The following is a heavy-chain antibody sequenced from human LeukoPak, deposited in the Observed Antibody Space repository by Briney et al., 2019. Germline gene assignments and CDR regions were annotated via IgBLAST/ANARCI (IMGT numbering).Heavy chain of an antibody. J-gene: IGHJ1*01. D-gene: IGHD4-17*01. CDR1: GFTFSAYS. V-gene: IGHV3-21*06. CDR2: ISSSSRHK. CDR3: VRDMNTVTTCYLHR. Sequence: GGSLRLSCAGSGFTFSAYSMNWVRQAPGKGLEWVSSISSSSRHKYYVDSVKGRFTISRDDAENSLYLQMNSLRVDDTALYYCVRDMNTVTTCYLHRWGQGTLVTVSS.